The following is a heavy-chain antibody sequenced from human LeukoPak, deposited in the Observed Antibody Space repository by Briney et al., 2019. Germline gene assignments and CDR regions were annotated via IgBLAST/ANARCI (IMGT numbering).Heavy chain of an antibody. J-gene: IGHJ4*02. CDR1: GGSISSGSYY. V-gene: IGHV4-61*02. Sequence: SETLSLTCTVSGGSISSGSYYWSWIRQPAGKGLEWIGRIYSSGSTNYNPSLKSRVTISVDTSKNQFSLKLSSVTAADTAVYYCARDEKWEPTGFDYWGQGTLVTVSS. CDR2: IYSSGST. CDR3: ARDEKWEPTGFDY. D-gene: IGHD1-26*01.